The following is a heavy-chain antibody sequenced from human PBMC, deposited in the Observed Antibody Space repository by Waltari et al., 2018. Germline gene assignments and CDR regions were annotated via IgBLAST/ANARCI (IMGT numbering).Heavy chain of an antibody. CDR2: ISSKADGGTM. J-gene: IGHJ5*02. CDR1: GFPCTIAW. V-gene: IGHV3-15*01. Sequence: VQLVESGGGLVKREGFLRHYCEACGFPCTIAWMVWVRQAPGKGLEWVGRISSKADGGTMDYAAPVKGRFTIEREESTKMMTPERMSLETEDTAVYYCNAGGWYDPRGQGTRVICSS. CDR3: NAGGWYDP.